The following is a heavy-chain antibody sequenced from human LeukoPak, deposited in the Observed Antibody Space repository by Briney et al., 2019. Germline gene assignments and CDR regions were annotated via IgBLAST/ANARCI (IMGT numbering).Heavy chain of an antibody. D-gene: IGHD5-18*01. V-gene: IGHV1-18*01. J-gene: IGHJ3*02. CDR1: GGTFSSYA. Sequence: ASVKVSCKASGGTFSSYAISRVRQAPGQGLEWMGWISAYNGNTNYAQKLQGRVTMTTDTSTSTAYMELRSLRSDDTAVYYCAGDSDTAMPYDAFDIWGQGTMVTVSS. CDR3: AGDSDTAMPYDAFDI. CDR2: ISAYNGNT.